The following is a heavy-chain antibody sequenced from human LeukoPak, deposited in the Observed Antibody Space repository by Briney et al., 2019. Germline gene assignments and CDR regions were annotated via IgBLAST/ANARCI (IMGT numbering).Heavy chain of an antibody. V-gene: IGHV4-39*01. CDR3: TRGGDAHKLGNF. J-gene: IGHJ4*02. D-gene: IGHD2-21*01. CDR1: VDSIRTNSYY. Sequence: PSETLTLPCSVSVDSIRTNSYYWAWGRQPPGEGLERVDRLHFSGTPYYSPSPRSRVAVSRDKSTNQFSLTLKSVPATDTAVYFCTRGGDAHKLGNFWGPGSLVTVSS. CDR2: LHFSGTP.